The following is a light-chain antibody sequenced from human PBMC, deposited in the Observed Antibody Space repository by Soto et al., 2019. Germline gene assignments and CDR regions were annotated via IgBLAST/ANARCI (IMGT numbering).Light chain of an antibody. CDR2: EVS. Sequence: QSALTQPASVAGSPGQSITISCTGASSDVGSYTLVSWYQQHPGKAPKLMFYEVSQRPSGVSNRFSGSKSGNTASLTISGLQAEDEADYYCCSYAGSGLGVFGGGTKLAVL. CDR1: SSDVGSYTL. V-gene: IGLV2-23*02. J-gene: IGLJ2*01. CDR3: CSYAGSGLGV.